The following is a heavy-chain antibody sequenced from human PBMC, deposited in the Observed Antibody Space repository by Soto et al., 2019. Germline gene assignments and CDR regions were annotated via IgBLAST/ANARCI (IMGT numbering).Heavy chain of an antibody. V-gene: IGHV3-53*01. CDR1: WFTVSSNY. Sequence: VGSLRLSCAASWFTVSSNYMSWVRRAPGKGLEWVSVIYSGGSTYYADSVKGRFTISRDNSKNTLYLQMNSLRAEDTAVYYCARDSVVATISGYYYGMDVWGQGTTVTVSS. J-gene: IGHJ6*02. CDR3: ARDSVVATISGYYYGMDV. CDR2: IYSGGST. D-gene: IGHD5-12*01.